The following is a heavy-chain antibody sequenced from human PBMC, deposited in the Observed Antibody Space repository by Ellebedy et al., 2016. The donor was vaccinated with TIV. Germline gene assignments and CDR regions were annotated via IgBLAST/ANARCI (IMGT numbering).Heavy chain of an antibody. Sequence: GESLKISCAASGFTFSSYSLNWVRQAPGKGLEWVSYISGSSTTIYYADSVKGRFSISRDNAKNTLYLHMNSLRDDDTALYYCARDRARYFDWLRDAFDIWGQGTMVTVSS. CDR1: GFTFSSYS. J-gene: IGHJ3*02. CDR3: ARDRARYFDWLRDAFDI. D-gene: IGHD3-9*01. CDR2: ISGSSTTI. V-gene: IGHV3-48*02.